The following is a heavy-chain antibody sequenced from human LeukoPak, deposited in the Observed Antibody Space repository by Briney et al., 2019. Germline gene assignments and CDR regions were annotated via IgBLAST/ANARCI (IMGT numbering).Heavy chain of an antibody. V-gene: IGHV3-48*01. Sequence: GGSLRLSCAASGFTFRTPGMNWVRQAPGKGLEWVSYISSSGTTISYAQSVKGRFTITRDNAQNSLTLHMNTLRADDTAVYYCAKDGGTHFDHWGQGTLVTVSS. CDR1: GFTFRTPG. D-gene: IGHD1-26*01. J-gene: IGHJ4*02. CDR2: ISSSGTTI. CDR3: AKDGGTHFDH.